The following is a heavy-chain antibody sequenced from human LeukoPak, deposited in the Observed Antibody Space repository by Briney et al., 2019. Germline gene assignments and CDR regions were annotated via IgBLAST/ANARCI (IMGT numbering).Heavy chain of an antibody. CDR2: IIPIFGTA. V-gene: IGHV1-69*05. J-gene: IGHJ4*02. D-gene: IGHD2-15*01. CDR3: AREIGYCSGGSCYYFDY. Sequence: SVKVSCKASGGTFSSYAISWVRQAPGQGLEWMGGIIPIFGTANYAQKFQGRFTITTDESTSTAYMELSSLRSEDTAVYYCAREIGYCSGGSCYYFDYWGQGTLVTVSS. CDR1: GGTFSSYA.